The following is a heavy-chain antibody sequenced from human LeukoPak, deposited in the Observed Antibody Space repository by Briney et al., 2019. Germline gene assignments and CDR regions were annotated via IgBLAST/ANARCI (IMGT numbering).Heavy chain of an antibody. Sequence: ASVKVSCRASGYTFTNYAMNWVRQAPGQGLEWMGWIHPSTGNPTYAQGFTGRFVFSLDTSVSTTYLQISSLKAEDTAVYFCARAFQSLGGLSLPDYWGQGTLVTVSS. D-gene: IGHD3-16*02. CDR1: GYTFTNYA. CDR3: ARAFQSLGGLSLPDY. V-gene: IGHV7-4-1*02. J-gene: IGHJ4*02. CDR2: IHPSTGNP.